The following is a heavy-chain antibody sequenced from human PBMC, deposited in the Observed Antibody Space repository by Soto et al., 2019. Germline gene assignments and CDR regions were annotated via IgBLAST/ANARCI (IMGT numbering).Heavy chain of an antibody. CDR3: AREHSGSYLGGGWVDY. J-gene: IGHJ4*02. CDR2: INSDGSST. CDR1: GFTFSSYW. V-gene: IGHV3-74*01. Sequence: GGSLRLSCAASGFTFSSYWMHWVRQAPGKGLVWVSRINSDGSSTSYADSVKGRFTISRDNAKNTLYLQMNSLRAEDTAVYYCAREHSGSYLGGGWVDYWGQGTLVTVSS. D-gene: IGHD1-26*01.